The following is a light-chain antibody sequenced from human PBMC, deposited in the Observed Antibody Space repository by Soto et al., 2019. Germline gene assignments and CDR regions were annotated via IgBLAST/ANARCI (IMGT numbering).Light chain of an antibody. V-gene: IGLV1-44*01. J-gene: IGLJ2*01. CDR1: SSNIGRNT. CDR2: TND. CDR3: AAWDDSLNGVV. Sequence: QSVLTQPPSASGTPGQRVTISCSGSSSNIGRNTVNWYQQLPGTAPKLLIYTNDQRPSGGPDRFSGSKSGTSASLAISGLKYEDEAYYYCAAWDDSLNGVVFGGGTKLTVL.